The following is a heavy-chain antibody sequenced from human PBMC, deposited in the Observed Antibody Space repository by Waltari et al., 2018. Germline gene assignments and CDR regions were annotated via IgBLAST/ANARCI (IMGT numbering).Heavy chain of an antibody. D-gene: IGHD6-6*01. Sequence: EVHLSESGGGVVQPGGSLRLSCAASGFDFSISTLAWGRQIPGGWLEGVSALSGVDKTTYSADSVKGRFSISRDNSKNTLFLQMSSLRDDDTAFYHCAAMTVAVRPYFLHWGQGTRVTVSS. CDR3: AAMTVAVRPYFLH. CDR1: GFDFSIST. CDR2: LSGVDKTT. V-gene: IGHV3-23*01. J-gene: IGHJ1*01.